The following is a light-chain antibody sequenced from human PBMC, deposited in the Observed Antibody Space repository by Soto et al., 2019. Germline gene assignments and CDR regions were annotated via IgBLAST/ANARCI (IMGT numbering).Light chain of an antibody. V-gene: IGKV1-39*01. Sequence: DILMTQSPSSLSASVGDRVTITCWAGQRVSTYLSWYQQKPGRAPKLLIHGTSQLESGVPLRFSGGGSGPDFTLNISSLQPEDFATYYCQQTYSVPHSFGQGTKLEIK. CDR1: QRVSTY. CDR3: QQTYSVPHS. J-gene: IGKJ2*03. CDR2: GTS.